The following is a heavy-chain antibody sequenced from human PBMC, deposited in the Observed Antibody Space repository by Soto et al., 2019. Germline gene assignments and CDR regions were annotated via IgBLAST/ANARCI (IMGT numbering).Heavy chain of an antibody. Sequence: ASVKVSCKASGYTFTSYVISWVRQAPGQGLEWMGWISAYNGNTNYAQKLQGRVTMTTDTSTSTAYMELRSLRSDDTAVYYCARDYESSGWYGIDYWGQGTLVTVSS. CDR2: ISAYNGNT. CDR3: ARDYESSGWYGIDY. J-gene: IGHJ4*02. V-gene: IGHV1-18*01. CDR1: GYTFTSYV. D-gene: IGHD6-19*01.